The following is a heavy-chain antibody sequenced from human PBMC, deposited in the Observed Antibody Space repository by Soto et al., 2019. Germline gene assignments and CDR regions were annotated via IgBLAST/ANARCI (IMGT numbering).Heavy chain of an antibody. CDR3: ARHGSS. J-gene: IGHJ5*02. CDR2: VYFDGTT. V-gene: IGHV4-39*01. CDR1: GVSIINTSYY. Sequence: LSLTCNVSGVSIINTSYYWGWIRQPPGKGLEWIGTVYFDGTTFYNPSLKSRLIISVDTSKNQFSLSLTSVTSAGTAFYYCARHGSSWGQGTLVTVSS.